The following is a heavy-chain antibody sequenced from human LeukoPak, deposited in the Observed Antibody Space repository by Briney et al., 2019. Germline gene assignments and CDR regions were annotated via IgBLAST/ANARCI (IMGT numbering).Heavy chain of an antibody. V-gene: IGHV3-23*01. J-gene: IGHJ6*02. CDR3: ARTDRENYGMDV. Sequence: GGSLRLSCAVSGITLSNYGMSWVRQAPGKGLEWVAGISDSGGRTNYADSVKGRFTISRDNAKNSLYLQMNSLRVEDTALYYCARTDRENYGMDVWGQGTTVTVSS. CDR2: ISDSGGRT. CDR1: GITLSNYG. D-gene: IGHD1-1*01.